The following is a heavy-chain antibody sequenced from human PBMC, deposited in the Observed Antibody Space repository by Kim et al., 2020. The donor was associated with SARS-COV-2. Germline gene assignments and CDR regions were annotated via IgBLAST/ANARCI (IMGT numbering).Heavy chain of an antibody. Sequence: SETLSLTCTVSGGSISSSSYYWGWIRQPPGKGLEWIGSIYYSGSTYYNPSLKSRVTISVDTSKNQFSLKLSSVTAADTAVYYCARDIFSSGAGWRFDYWGQGTLVTVSS. V-gene: IGHV4-39*07. CDR3: ARDIFSSGAGWRFDY. CDR1: GGSISSSSYY. J-gene: IGHJ4*02. D-gene: IGHD6-25*01. CDR2: IYYSGST.